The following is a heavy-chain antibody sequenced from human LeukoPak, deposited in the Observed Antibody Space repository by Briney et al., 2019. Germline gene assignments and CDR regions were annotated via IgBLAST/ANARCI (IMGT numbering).Heavy chain of an antibody. CDR1: GGSISSGGYY. V-gene: IGHV4-31*03. J-gene: IGHJ5*02. CDR2: IYYSGST. CDR3: ARGGFLEWTYSFDP. D-gene: IGHD3-3*01. Sequence: SQTLSLTCTVSGGSISSGGYYWSWIRQHPGKGLEWIGYIYYSGSTYYNPSLKSRVTISVDTSKNQFSLKLSSVTAADTAVYYCARGGFLEWTYSFDPWGQGTLVTVSS.